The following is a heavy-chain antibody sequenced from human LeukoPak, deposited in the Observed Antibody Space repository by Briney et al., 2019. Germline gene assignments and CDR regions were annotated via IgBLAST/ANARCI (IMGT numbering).Heavy chain of an antibody. V-gene: IGHV1-8*01. CDR2: MNPNSGNT. D-gene: IGHD5-24*01. J-gene: IGHJ4*02. CDR3: ARGLRGDDYNHCY. CDR1: GYTFTSYD. Sequence: ASVKVSCKASGYTFTSYDINWVRQTTGQGLEWMGWMNPNSGNTGYAQKFKGTVNMTRNTAIITAYMERCGLRSEDTAVYCCARGLRGDDYNHCYWGQGTLVTVSS.